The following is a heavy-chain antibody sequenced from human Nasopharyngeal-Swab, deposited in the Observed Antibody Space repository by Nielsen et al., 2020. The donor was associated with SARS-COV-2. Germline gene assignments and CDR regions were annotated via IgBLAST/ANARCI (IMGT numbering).Heavy chain of an antibody. CDR3: AKDMAAGYFFDF. Sequence: LSLTCAASGFTFSTYWMTWVRQAPGKGLEWVSAIRGSGITTYYADSVKGRFTISRDNSKNTVYLQMDSLRAEDAAIYYCAKDMAAGYFFDFWGQGTLVTVSS. D-gene: IGHD6-13*01. CDR2: IRGSGITT. V-gene: IGHV3-23*01. CDR1: GFTFSTYW. J-gene: IGHJ4*02.